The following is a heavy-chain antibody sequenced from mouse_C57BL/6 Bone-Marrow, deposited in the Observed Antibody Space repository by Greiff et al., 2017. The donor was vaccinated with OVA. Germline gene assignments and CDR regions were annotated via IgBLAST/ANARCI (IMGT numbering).Heavy chain of an antibody. J-gene: IGHJ4*01. CDR2: INPYNGGT. CDR3: ARGSTVPYAMDY. Sequence: VQLQQSGPVLVKPGASVKMSCKASGYTFTDYYMNWVKQSHGKSLEWIGVINPYNGGTSYNQKFKGKATLTVDKSSSTAYMELNSLTSEDSAVYDCARGSTVPYAMDYWGQGTSVTVSS. V-gene: IGHV1-19*01. CDR1: GYTFTDYY. D-gene: IGHD1-1*01.